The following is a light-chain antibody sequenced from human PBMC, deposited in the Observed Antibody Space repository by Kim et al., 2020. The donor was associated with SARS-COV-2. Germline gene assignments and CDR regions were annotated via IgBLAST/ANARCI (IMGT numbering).Light chain of an antibody. CDR2: DAS. J-gene: IGKJ4*01. CDR3: QHRSNWPLT. Sequence: SLSPGESATLSCRASQSVSSYLVWYQQKPGQAPRLLIYDASDRATGIPARFSGSGSGTDFTLTISSLEPEDFAVYYCQHRSNWPLTFGGGTKLEI. CDR1: QSVSSY. V-gene: IGKV3-11*01.